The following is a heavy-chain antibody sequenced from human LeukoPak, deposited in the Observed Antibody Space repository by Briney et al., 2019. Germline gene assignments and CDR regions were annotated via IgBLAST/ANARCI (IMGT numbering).Heavy chain of an antibody. J-gene: IGHJ4*02. CDR3: ARGSGWYFY. D-gene: IGHD6-19*01. Sequence: SETLSLTCTVSGGSISSYYWSWIRQPPGKGLEWIGYISDSGTTNYNASLKSRVTMSLDTSKNQFSLRVSSVTAADTAVYYCARGSGWYFYWGQGTLVTVSS. CDR2: ISDSGTT. V-gene: IGHV4-59*01. CDR1: GGSISSYY.